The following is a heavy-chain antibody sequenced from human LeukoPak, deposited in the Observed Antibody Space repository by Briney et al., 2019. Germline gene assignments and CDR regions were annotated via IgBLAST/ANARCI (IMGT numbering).Heavy chain of an antibody. J-gene: IGHJ5*02. D-gene: IGHD2-2*01. CDR3: AKESGYAPPGWFDP. V-gene: IGHV3-23*01. CDR2: IRGTGGIT. CDR1: GYDFSSYA. Sequence: GGSLTLSCPASGYDFSSYAMSWLRQAPGKGLEWVSAIRGTGGITYYAESVKGRFTISRDNSKKTLYLQMNCQRLEDTAAYYCAKESGYAPPGWFDPWGQGTLVTVSS.